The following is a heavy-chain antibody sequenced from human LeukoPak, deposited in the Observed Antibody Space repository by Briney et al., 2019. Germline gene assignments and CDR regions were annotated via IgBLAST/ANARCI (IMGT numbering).Heavy chain of an antibody. CDR3: ARGGYSSGWSFDY. V-gene: IGHV4-39*01. CDR1: GGSISSSSYY. CDR2: IYYSGST. D-gene: IGHD6-19*01. Sequence: SETLSLTCTVSGGSISSSSYYWGWIRQPPGKGLEWIGSIYYSGSTYYNPSLKSRVTISVDTSKNQFSLKLSSVTAADTAVYYCARGGYSSGWSFDYWGQGTLVTVSS. J-gene: IGHJ4*02.